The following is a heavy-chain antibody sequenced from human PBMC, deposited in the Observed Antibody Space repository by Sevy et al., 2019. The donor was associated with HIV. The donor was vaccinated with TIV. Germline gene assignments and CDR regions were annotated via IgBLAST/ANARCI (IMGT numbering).Heavy chain of an antibody. D-gene: IGHD6-6*01. Sequence: GGSLRLSCAASGFTFGSYWMTWVRQAPGKGLEWVAHIKEDGSGRFYVDSVRGRFTVSRDNAKKTLYLQMNNLRGEDTALYYCARLYSSSSGRSLDNWGQGALVTVSS. CDR1: GFTFGSYW. V-gene: IGHV3-7*01. J-gene: IGHJ4*02. CDR2: IKEDGSGR. CDR3: ARLYSSSSGRSLDN.